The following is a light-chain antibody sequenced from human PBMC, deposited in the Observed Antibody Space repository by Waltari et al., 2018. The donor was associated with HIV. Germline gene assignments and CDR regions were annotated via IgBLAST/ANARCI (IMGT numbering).Light chain of an antibody. Sequence: QSALTQPASVSGSPGQSITISCTGTSSDVGSYNLVSWYQQHPGKAPKVMLYEGSKRPSGVSTRFSGSKSGNTASLTISGLQAEDEADYYCCSYTGSSTRRPYVFGTGTKVTVL. V-gene: IGLV2-23*01. CDR2: EGS. CDR3: CSYTGSSTRRPYV. CDR1: SSDVGSYNL. J-gene: IGLJ1*01.